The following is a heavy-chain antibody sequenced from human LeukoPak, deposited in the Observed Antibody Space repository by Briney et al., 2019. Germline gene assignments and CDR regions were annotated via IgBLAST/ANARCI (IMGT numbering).Heavy chain of an antibody. J-gene: IGHJ4*02. D-gene: IGHD3-10*02. CDR2: IIPIFGTA. CDR1: GGTFSSYA. CDR3: ARDAPVRYVGDQSIDY. Sequence: SVKVSCKASGGTFSSYAISWVRQAPRQGLEWMGGIIPIFGTANYAQKFQGRVTITTDESTSTAYMELSSLRSEDTAVYYCARDAPVRYVGDQSIDYWGQGTLVTVSS. V-gene: IGHV1-69*05.